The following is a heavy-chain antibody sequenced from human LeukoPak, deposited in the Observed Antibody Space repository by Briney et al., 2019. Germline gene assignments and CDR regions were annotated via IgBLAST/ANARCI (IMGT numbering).Heavy chain of an antibody. Sequence: ASVEVSCKASGYTFTRYDINWVRQATGQGLEWMGWMNPNSGNTGYAQKFQGRVTMTRNTSISIAYMELSSLRSEDTAVYFCARGHYCGSGVLLPTARGFDPWGQGTLVTVSS. CDR3: ARGHYCGSGVLLPTARGFDP. CDR1: GYTFTRYD. D-gene: IGHD2-2*01. CDR2: MNPNSGNT. J-gene: IGHJ5*02. V-gene: IGHV1-8*01.